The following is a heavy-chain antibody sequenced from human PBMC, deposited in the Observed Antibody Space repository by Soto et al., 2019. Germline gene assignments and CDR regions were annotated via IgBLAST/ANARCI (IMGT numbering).Heavy chain of an antibody. CDR2: SDPKNGET. J-gene: IGHJ4*02. CDR3: ARGLGRSNQFEH. D-gene: IGHD6-13*01. CDR1: GYKLTELS. V-gene: IGHV1-24*01. Sequence: ASVKVASKVPGYKLTELSIHRVRQAPGEGLEWMGGSDPKNGETIYAQNFEGRVTMTGDSSTETRYIELGRLRSEDTAVYYGARGLGRSNQFEHWGQGAMVTFSS.